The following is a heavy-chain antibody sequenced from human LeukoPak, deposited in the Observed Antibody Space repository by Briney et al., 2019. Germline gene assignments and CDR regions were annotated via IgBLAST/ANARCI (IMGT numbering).Heavy chain of an antibody. CDR1: GFTFSSYA. CDR3: AKDRSIGTYYTFDH. Sequence: GGSLRLSCAACGFTFSSYAMSWVRQAPGKGLEWVSAISGSGGSTYYADSVKGRFTISRDNSKNTLYLQMSSLTAADTAVYYCAKDRSIGTYYTFDHWGQGTLVTVSS. CDR2: ISGSGGST. D-gene: IGHD1-26*01. V-gene: IGHV3-23*01. J-gene: IGHJ4*02.